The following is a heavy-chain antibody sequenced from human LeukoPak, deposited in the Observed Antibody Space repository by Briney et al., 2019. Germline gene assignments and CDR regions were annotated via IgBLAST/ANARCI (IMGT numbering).Heavy chain of an antibody. D-gene: IGHD4-17*01. CDR3: AKEFYGYYFDY. Sequence: GGSLTLTCAASGLTFLSYALSSLRQPPGKELEWVSAISGSGGSTYYADSVNGRFTISRVNSKKTLYLQMNSLRAEDTAVYYCAKEFYGYYFDYWGQGTLVTVSS. CDR1: GLTFLSYA. CDR2: ISGSGGST. J-gene: IGHJ4*02. V-gene: IGHV3-23*01.